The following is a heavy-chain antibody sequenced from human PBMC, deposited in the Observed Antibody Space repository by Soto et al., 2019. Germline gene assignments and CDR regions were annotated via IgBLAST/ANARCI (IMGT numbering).Heavy chain of an antibody. V-gene: IGHV4-34*01. CDR1: GGSFSGYY. CDR3: ARGLSDIVVVPAASYCGGDCYSDY. D-gene: IGHD2-2*01. Sequence: SETLSLTCAVYGGSFSGYYWSWIRQPPGKGLEWIGEINHSGSTNYNPSLKSRVTISVDTSKNQFSLKLSSVTTADTAVYYCARGLSDIVVVPAASYCGGDCYSDYWGQGTLVTVSS. J-gene: IGHJ4*02. CDR2: INHSGST.